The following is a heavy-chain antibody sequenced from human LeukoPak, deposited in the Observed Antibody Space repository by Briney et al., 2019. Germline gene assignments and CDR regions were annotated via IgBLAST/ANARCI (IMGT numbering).Heavy chain of an antibody. D-gene: IGHD1-26*01. J-gene: IGHJ6*03. CDR2: MNPNSGNT. CDR3: VRGSGGRLLYYYYMDV. CDR1: GYTFTSYD. Sequence: ASVKVSCKASGYTFTSYDINWVRQATGQGLEGMGWMNPNSGNTDYAQRFQGRVTITRNTSISTAYMELSGLRSEDTAVYYCVRGSGGRLLYYYYMDVWGKGTTVTVSS. V-gene: IGHV1-8*03.